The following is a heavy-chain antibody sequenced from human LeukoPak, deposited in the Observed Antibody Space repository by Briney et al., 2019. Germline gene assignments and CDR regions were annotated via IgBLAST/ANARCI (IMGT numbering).Heavy chain of an antibody. CDR3: ARHDIVVVPAARNDAFDI. CDR2: IYYSGST. D-gene: IGHD2-2*01. J-gene: IGHJ3*02. V-gene: IGHV4-39*01. Sequence: PSETLSLTCTVSGGSISSSSYYWGWIRRPPGKGLEWIGSIYYSGSTYYNPSLKSRVTISVDTSKNQFSLKLSSVTAADTAVYYCARHDIVVVPAARNDAFDIWGQGTMVTVSS. CDR1: GGSISSSSYY.